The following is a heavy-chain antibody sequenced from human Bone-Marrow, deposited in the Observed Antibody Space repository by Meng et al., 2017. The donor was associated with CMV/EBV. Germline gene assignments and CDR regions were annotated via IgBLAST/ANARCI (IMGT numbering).Heavy chain of an antibody. D-gene: IGHD1-1*01. CDR1: GFTFSSYS. Sequence: GESLKISCAASGFTFSSYSMNWVRQAPGKGLEWVSSISSSSSYIYYADSVKGRFTISRDNAKNSLYLQMSSLRAEDTAVYYCATIEAIGPDNQGDAFDIWGQGTMVTVSS. V-gene: IGHV3-21*01. CDR2: ISSSSSYI. CDR3: ATIEAIGPDNQGDAFDI. J-gene: IGHJ3*02.